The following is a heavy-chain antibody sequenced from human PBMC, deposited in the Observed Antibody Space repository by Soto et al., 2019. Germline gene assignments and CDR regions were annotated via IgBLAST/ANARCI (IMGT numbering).Heavy chain of an antibody. V-gene: IGHV4-39*01. CDR3: ARLYGDYDYFDY. Sequence: SETLSLTCTVSGGSISSSSYYWGWIRQPPGKGLEWIGSIYYSGSTYYNPSLKSRVTISVDTSKNQFSLKLSSVTAADTAVYYCARLYGDYDYFDYWGQGTLVTVSS. J-gene: IGHJ4*02. D-gene: IGHD4-17*01. CDR2: IYYSGST. CDR1: GGSISSSSYY.